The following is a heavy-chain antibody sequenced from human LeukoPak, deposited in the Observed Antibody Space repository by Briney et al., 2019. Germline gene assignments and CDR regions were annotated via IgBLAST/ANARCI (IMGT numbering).Heavy chain of an antibody. CDR1: GFTFSSYA. V-gene: IGHV3-23*01. D-gene: IGHD5-18*01. CDR3: AKGSTGYSYGFDY. Sequence: GGSLRLSCAASGFTFSSYAMSWVRQAPGKGLEWVSAISGSGGSTYYADSVKGRFTISRDTSKNTLYLQMNSLRAEDTAVYYGAKGSTGYSYGFDYWGQGTLVTVSS. J-gene: IGHJ4*02. CDR2: ISGSGGST.